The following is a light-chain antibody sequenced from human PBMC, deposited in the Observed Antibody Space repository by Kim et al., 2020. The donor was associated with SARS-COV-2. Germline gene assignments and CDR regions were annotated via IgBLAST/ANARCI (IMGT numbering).Light chain of an antibody. CDR3: QQRLSWPIT. V-gene: IGKV3D-11*01. Sequence: LSRGKGATLSGGTSKVIRGQVAWYQQKPGQAPRLLIYDASNRATGIPARFSGSGSGTDFTLTISSLEPEDFAVYYCQQRLSWPITFGQGTRLEIK. CDR2: DAS. J-gene: IGKJ5*01. CDR1: KVIRGQ.